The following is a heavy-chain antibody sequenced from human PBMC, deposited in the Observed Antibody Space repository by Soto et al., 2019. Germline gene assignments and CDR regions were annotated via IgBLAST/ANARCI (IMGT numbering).Heavy chain of an antibody. CDR2: MSSSGSTL. D-gene: IGHD2-2*01. J-gene: IGHJ6*02. CDR1: GFTFSSYD. CDR3: AAIVVVPAAPMDA. V-gene: IGHV3-48*03. Sequence: GGSLRLSCAASGFTFSSYDMNWVRQAPGKGLECVSYMSSSGSTLYYADSVKGRFTVSRDNAKSSLYLQMNSLRAEDTAVYYCAAIVVVPAAPMDAWGQGTTVTVSS.